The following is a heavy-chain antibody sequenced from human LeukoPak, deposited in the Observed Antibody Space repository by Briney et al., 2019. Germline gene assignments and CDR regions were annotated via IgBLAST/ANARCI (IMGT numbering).Heavy chain of an antibody. Sequence: PGGSLRLSRAASGFIFSTYGMQWVPQAPGKGLGWVAYISYDGSRKNYADSVKGRFTISRDNSKNTLFLQMSSLKAEDTAVYYCAKKLIGNVDYFDYWGQGTLVTVSS. CDR3: AKKLIGNVDYFDY. CDR2: ISYDGSRK. V-gene: IGHV3-30*02. J-gene: IGHJ4*02. D-gene: IGHD3-22*01. CDR1: GFIFSTYG.